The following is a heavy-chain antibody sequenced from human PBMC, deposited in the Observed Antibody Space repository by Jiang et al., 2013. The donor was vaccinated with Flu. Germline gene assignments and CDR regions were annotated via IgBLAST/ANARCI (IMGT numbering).Heavy chain of an antibody. CDR2: ISGSGGST. V-gene: IGHV3-23*01. CDR1: GFTFSSYA. D-gene: IGHD2-15*01. CDR3: AKEGELVVVAKTLLYYYGMDV. J-gene: IGHJ6*02. Sequence: VQLLESGGGLVQPGGSLRLSCAASGFTFSSYAMSWVRQAPGKGLEWVSAISGSGGSTYYADSVKGRFTISRDNSKNTLYLQMNSLRAEDTAVYYCAKEGELVVVAKTLLYYYGMDVWGQGTTGHRLL.